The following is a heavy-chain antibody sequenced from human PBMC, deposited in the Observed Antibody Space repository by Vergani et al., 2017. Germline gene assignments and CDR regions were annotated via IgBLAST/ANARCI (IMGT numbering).Heavy chain of an antibody. Sequence: QVQLVQSGAEVKKPGASVKVSCKASGYTFTGYYMHWVRQAPGQGLEWMGWINPNSGGTNFAQHFQGRVTMTRDTSIRTAYMELSGLRSDDTAVYYCATNRGYSGYPGTSGYYYYMDVWGKGTTVTVSS. V-gene: IGHV1-2*02. CDR3: ATNRGYSGYPGTSGYYYYMDV. CDR1: GYTFTGYY. CDR2: INPNSGGT. J-gene: IGHJ6*03. D-gene: IGHD5-12*01.